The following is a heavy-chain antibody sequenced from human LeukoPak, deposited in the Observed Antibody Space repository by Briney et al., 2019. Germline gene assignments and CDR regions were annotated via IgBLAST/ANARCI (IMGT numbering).Heavy chain of an antibody. CDR1: GYTFTSYG. V-gene: IGHV7-4-1*02. CDR3: ARAPDTTGIDY. Sequence: ASVKVSCKASGYTFTSYGISWVRHAPGQGLEWMGWINTNTGNPAYAQGFTGRFVFSLDTSVSTAYLQISSLKAEDTAVYFCARAPDTTGIDYWGQGTLVTVSS. D-gene: IGHD1-1*01. J-gene: IGHJ4*02. CDR2: INTNTGNP.